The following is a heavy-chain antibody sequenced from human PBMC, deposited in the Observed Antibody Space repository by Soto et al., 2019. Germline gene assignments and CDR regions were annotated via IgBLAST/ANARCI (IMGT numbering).Heavy chain of an antibody. CDR1: VYTFTNYA. CDR2: IYTGNGNT. V-gene: IGHV1-3*04. J-gene: IGHJ4*02. Sequence: HVQLVQSGAEVKKPGASVKISCRASVYTFTNYAIHWVRQAPGQRLEWMGWIYTGNGNTKYSQNFQGRVTFTRDTSASTAYMEVSSLRSEDAAVYFCAAVDYGDYWGQGTLVTVSS. D-gene: IGHD3-16*01. CDR3: AAVDYGDY.